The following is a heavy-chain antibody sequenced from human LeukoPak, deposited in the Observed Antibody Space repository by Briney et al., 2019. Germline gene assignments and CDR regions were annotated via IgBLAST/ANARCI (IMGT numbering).Heavy chain of an antibody. CDR3: ARAPGFFDY. V-gene: IGHV6-1*01. CDR1: GDSVSSNSVA. CDR2: TYYRSKWYN. Sequence: SQTLSLTCAISGDSVSSNSVAWNWIRQSPSRGLEWLGRTYYRSKWYNDYAVSLKSRITINPDTSKNQFSLHLNSVTPEDTAVYYCARAPGFFDYWGQGTLVTVSS. J-gene: IGHJ4*02.